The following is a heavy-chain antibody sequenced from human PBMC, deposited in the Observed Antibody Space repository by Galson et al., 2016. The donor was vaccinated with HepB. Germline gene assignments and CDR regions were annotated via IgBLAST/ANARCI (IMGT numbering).Heavy chain of an antibody. Sequence: SLRLSRAASGLALSHSGLRWIRQATGKGLEWVATTSSDEGVKHYADPVQGRFTISKDNFKNTLYLQMNSLRAEDTAVYYGAKKSPGKELSPPDYWGQGTLVTVAS. J-gene: IGHJ4*02. V-gene: IGHV3-30*18. CDR3: AKKSPGKELSPPDY. CDR1: GLALSHSG. CDR2: TSSDEGVK. D-gene: IGHD1-26*01.